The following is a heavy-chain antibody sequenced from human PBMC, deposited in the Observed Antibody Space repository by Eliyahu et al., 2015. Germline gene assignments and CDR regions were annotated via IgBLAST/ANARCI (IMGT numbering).Heavy chain of an antibody. D-gene: IGHD2-8*01. CDR1: GGSISSSDYX. V-gene: IGHV4-39*07. CDR2: FYFGGSS. J-gene: IGHJ4*02. CDR3: ARGRAGMMYGPGDF. Sequence: QLQLHESGPGLVNPSETXSLTXXVXGGSISSSDYXWGWIRQPXGKGLEWIGTFYFGGSSYYNPSLKSRVTISANTSTNQFSLKLDSVTAADTAVYFCARGRAGMMYGPGDFWGQGTLVTVSS.